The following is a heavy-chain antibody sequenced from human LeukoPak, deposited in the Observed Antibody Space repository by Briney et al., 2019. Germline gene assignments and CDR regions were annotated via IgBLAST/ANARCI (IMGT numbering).Heavy chain of an antibody. CDR1: GGSVTSSNW. Sequence: PSETLSLTCAVSGGSVTSSNWWSWVRQPPGKGLEWIGEIYHSGSTNYNPSLKSRVTISVDKSKNQFSLKLSSVTAADTAVYFCARGLIAVVGAEYFQHWGQGTLVTVSS. J-gene: IGHJ1*01. CDR3: ARGLIAVVGAEYFQH. D-gene: IGHD3-22*01. V-gene: IGHV4-4*02. CDR2: IYHSGST.